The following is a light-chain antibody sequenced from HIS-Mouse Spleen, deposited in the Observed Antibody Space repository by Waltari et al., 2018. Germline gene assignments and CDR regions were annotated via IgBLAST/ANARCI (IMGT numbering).Light chain of an antibody. CDR1: SSDVGSYNL. CDR2: EGS. CDR3: CSYAGSSTFVV. J-gene: IGLJ2*01. Sequence: QSALTQPASVSGSPGQSITIPCTGTSSDVGSYNLVSWYHPHPGKAPKLMIYEGSKRPSGVSNRFSGSKSGNTASLTISGLQAEDEADYYCCSYAGSSTFVVFGGGTKLTVL. V-gene: IGLV2-23*01.